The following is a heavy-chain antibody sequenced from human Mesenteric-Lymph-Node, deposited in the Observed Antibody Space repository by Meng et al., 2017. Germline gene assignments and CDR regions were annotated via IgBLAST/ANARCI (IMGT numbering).Heavy chain of an antibody. J-gene: IGHJ4*02. V-gene: IGHV3-15*01. CDR2: IKSKTDGGTT. Sequence: ETLSLTCAASGFTFSNAWMSWVRQAPGKGLERVGRIKSKTDGGTTDYAAPVKGRFTISRDDSKNTLYLQMNSLKTEDTAVYYCTTHLAVAGFNWGQGTLVTVSS. CDR1: GFTFSNAW. CDR3: TTHLAVAGFN. D-gene: IGHD6-19*01.